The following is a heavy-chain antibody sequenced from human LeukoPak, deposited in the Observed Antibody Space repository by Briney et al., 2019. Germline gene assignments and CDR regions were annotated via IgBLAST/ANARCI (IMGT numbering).Heavy chain of an antibody. J-gene: IGHJ4*02. V-gene: IGHV1-2*02. CDR1: GGTFSSYA. CDR2: LNPNSGAT. D-gene: IGHD2-2*01. CDR3: ARVRLLPAAMPAIPFDY. Sequence: ASVKVSCKASGGTFSSYAISWVRQAPGQGLEWMGWLNPNSGATNYAQKFQGRVTMTRDTSISTAYMELSRLRSDDTAVYYCARVRLLPAAMPAIPFDYWGQGTLVTVSS.